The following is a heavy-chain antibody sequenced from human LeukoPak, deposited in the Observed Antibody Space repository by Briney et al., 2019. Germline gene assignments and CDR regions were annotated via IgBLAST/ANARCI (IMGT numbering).Heavy chain of an antibody. CDR2: INPNSGGT. D-gene: IGHD3-22*01. Sequence: GASVKVSCKASGYTFTGYYMHWVRQAPGQGLEWMGWINPNSGGTNYVQKFQGRVTMTRDTSISTAYMELSRLRSDDTAVYYCARVRRAGSGYSYYYYGMDVWGQGTTVTVSS. CDR3: ARVRRAGSGYSYYYYGMDV. CDR1: GYTFTGYY. V-gene: IGHV1-2*02. J-gene: IGHJ6*02.